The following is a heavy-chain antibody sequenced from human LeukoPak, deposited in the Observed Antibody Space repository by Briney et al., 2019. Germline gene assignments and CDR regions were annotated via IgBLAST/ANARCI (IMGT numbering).Heavy chain of an antibody. J-gene: IGHJ6*02. V-gene: IGHV4-34*01. CDR1: GGSFSGYY. D-gene: IGHD2-2*01. Sequence: PSETLSLTCAVYGGSFSGYYWSWIRQPPGKGLEWIGEINHSGSTNYNPSLKSRVTISVDTSKNQFSLKLSSVTAADTAVYYCARGSCSSTSCHKNYYYYYGMDVWGQGTTVTVSS. CDR2: INHSGST. CDR3: ARGSCSSTSCHKNYYYYYGMDV.